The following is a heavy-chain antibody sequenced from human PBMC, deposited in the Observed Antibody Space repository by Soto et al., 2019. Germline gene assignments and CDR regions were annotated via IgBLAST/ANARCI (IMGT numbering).Heavy chain of an antibody. CDR3: ARGKSVQNYFDY. CDR1: SGSISSSNW. Sequence: SETLSLTCAVSSGSISSSNWWSWVRQPLGKGLEWIGEIYHSGSTNYNPSLKSRVTISVDKSKNQFSLKLSSVAAADTAVYYCARGKSVQNYFDYWGQGTLVTVSS. CDR2: IYHSGST. J-gene: IGHJ4*02. V-gene: IGHV4-4*02.